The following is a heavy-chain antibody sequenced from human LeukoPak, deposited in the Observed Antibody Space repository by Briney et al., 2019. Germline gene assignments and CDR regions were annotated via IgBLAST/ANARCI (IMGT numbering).Heavy chain of an antibody. V-gene: IGHV4-61*02. CDR2: IYTSGST. CDR1: GGSISSGSYY. D-gene: IGHD3-10*01. Sequence: SETLSLTCTVSGGSISSGSYYWSWIRQPAGKGLEWIGRIYTSGSTNYNPSLKSRVTISVDTSKNQFSLKLSSVTAADTAVYYCARVEQKRFGELSRLLDYWGQGTLVTVSS. J-gene: IGHJ4*02. CDR3: ARVEQKRFGELSRLLDY.